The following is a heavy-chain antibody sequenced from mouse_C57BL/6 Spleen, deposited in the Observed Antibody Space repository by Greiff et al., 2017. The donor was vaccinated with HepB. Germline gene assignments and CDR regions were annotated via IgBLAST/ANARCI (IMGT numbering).Heavy chain of an antibody. CDR3: ARVGGIYYYGSSYVSFDY. Sequence: EVQLKESGGGLVKPGGSLKLSCAASGFTFSDYGMHWVRQAPEKGLEWVAYISSGSSTIYYADTVKGRFTISRDNAKNTLFLQMTSLRSEDTAMYYCARVGGIYYYGSSYVSFDYWGQGTTRTVSS. D-gene: IGHD1-1*01. CDR2: ISSGSSTI. CDR1: GFTFSDYG. V-gene: IGHV5-17*01. J-gene: IGHJ2*01.